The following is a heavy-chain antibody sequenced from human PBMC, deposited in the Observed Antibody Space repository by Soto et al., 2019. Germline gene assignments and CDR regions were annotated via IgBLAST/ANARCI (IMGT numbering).Heavy chain of an antibody. V-gene: IGHV3-73*01. D-gene: IGHD6-25*01. Sequence: GGSLRLSCAASGFTFSGSAMHWVRQASGKGLEWVGRIRSKANSYATAYAASVKGRFTISRDDSKNTAYLQMNSLKTEDTAVYYCSTGPARQYYYYGMDVWGQGTTVTVSS. CDR1: GFTFSGSA. CDR2: IRSKANSYAT. J-gene: IGHJ6*02. CDR3: STGPARQYYYYGMDV.